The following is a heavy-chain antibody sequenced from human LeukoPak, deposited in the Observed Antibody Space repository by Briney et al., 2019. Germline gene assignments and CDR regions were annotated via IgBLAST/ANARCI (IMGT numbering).Heavy chain of an antibody. J-gene: IGHJ4*02. CDR3: AKDWLTGDLVPLDS. D-gene: IGHD7-27*01. V-gene: IGHV3-53*01. Sequence: PGGSLRLSCVASGFTVSSTYMSWVRQAPGKGLEWVSLIYSGDTTHYADSVKGRFTISRDNSKNTLFLQMNGLRAEDTAVYYCAKDWLTGDLVPLDSWGQGTLVTVSS. CDR1: GFTVSSTY. CDR2: IYSGDTT.